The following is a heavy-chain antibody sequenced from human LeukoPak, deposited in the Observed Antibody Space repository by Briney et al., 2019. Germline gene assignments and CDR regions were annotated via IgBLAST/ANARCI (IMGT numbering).Heavy chain of an antibody. CDR3: TTELRWELVDVDR. Sequence: GGSLSPSFAASGFTSRNPGMGGVGQAPGKGLEWVAGIKSKSNGGTTDYAAPVKGRFTISRDDSKNTLYLQMNSLKTEDTAVYYCTTELRWELVDVDRWGQGTLVTVSS. V-gene: IGHV3-15*05. J-gene: IGHJ5*02. CDR1: GFTSRNPG. D-gene: IGHD1-26*01. CDR2: IKSKSNGGTT.